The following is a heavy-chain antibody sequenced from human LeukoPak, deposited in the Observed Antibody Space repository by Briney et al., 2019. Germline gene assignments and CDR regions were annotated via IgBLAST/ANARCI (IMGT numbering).Heavy chain of an antibody. CDR2: ISWNSGSI. J-gene: IGHJ4*02. Sequence: GGSLRLSCAASGFTFDDYAMHWVRQTPGKGLEWVSGISWNSGSIGYADSVKGRFTISRDNAKNSLYLQMNSLRAGDTALYYCAKGGGPIRYFDWSPFDYWGQGTLVTVSS. CDR1: GFTFDDYA. V-gene: IGHV3-9*01. D-gene: IGHD3-9*01. CDR3: AKGGGPIRYFDWSPFDY.